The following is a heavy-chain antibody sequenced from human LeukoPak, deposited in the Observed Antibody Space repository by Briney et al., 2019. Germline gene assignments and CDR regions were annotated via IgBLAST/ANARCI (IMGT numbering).Heavy chain of an antibody. Sequence: PGGSLRLSCAASGFTVSSNYMSWVRQAPGKGLEWVSVIYSGGSTYYADSVKGRFTISRDNSKNTLYLQMNSLRAEDTAVYYCARVDGYSYGSSAFDIWGQGTMVTVSS. CDR1: GFTVSSNY. V-gene: IGHV3-53*01. J-gene: IGHJ3*02. D-gene: IGHD5-18*01. CDR2: IYSGGST. CDR3: ARVDGYSYGSSAFDI.